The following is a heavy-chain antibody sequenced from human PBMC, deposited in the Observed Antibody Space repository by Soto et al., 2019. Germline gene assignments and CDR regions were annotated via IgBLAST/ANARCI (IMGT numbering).Heavy chain of an antibody. V-gene: IGHV3-23*01. CDR2: ISDRGTIT. D-gene: IGHD6-13*01. Sequence: GGSLRLSCAVSGFTFNNYDMSWVRQAPGKGLEWLSVISDRGTITYYADSVKGRFTISRDNSKNTLYLQMNSLRAEDTAVYYCAKEDGSSWNLDAFDIWGQGTMVTVSS. J-gene: IGHJ3*02. CDR1: GFTFNNYD. CDR3: AKEDGSSWNLDAFDI.